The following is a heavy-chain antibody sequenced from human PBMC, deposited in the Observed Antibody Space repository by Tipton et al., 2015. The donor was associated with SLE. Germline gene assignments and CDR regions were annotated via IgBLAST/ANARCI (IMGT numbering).Heavy chain of an antibody. CDR2: IYHSGST. CDR1: GYSISSGYY. J-gene: IGHJ3*02. CDR3: ARSEYCSSASCYRWDAFDI. Sequence: TLSLTCTVSGYSISSGYYWGWIRQPPGKGLEWIGTIYHSGSTYFNPSLESRVTMSVDTSKNQFSLRLSSVTAADTAVYYCARSEYCSSASCYRWDAFDIWGQGTRVTVSS. V-gene: IGHV4-38-2*02. D-gene: IGHD2-2*01.